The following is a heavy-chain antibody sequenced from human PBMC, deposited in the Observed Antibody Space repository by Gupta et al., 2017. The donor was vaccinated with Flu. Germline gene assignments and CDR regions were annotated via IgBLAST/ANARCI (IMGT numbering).Heavy chain of an antibody. CDR3: ARARSVTYMDV. V-gene: IGHV3-53*01. Sequence: SCAASGLTVSRNYMTWVRQAPGKGLEWVSVIYSGGRTYYADSVKGRFTISRDNSKNTLYLQMNSLRAGDTAVYYCARARSVTYMDVWGKGTTLTVSS. D-gene: IGHD4-17*01. CDR2: IYSGGRT. J-gene: IGHJ6*03. CDR1: GLTVSRNY.